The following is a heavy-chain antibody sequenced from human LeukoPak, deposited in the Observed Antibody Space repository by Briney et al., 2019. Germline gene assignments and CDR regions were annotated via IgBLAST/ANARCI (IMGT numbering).Heavy chain of an antibody. Sequence: SETLSLTCAVSGGSITTGDYSWSWIRQPPGKGLEWIGYMYHSGSTYYNPSLRSRVTISVDRSKNQFSLKLNSVTAADTAMYYCARALGYYGSGTPYFDYWGQGALVIVSS. CDR1: GGSITTGDYS. V-gene: IGHV4-30-2*01. CDR3: ARALGYYGSGTPYFDY. CDR2: MYHSGST. J-gene: IGHJ4*02. D-gene: IGHD3-10*01.